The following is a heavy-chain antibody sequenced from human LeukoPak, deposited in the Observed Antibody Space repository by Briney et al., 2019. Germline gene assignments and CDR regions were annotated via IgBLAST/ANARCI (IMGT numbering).Heavy chain of an antibody. V-gene: IGHV4-59*01. J-gene: IGHJ4*02. Sequence: PSETLSLTCTVSGGSISSYYWSWIRQPPGKGLEWIGYIYYSGSTNYNPSLKSRVTISVDTSKNQFPLKLSSVTAADTAVYYCARAYDSGSYYVGTYAPGFDYWGQGTLVTVSS. D-gene: IGHD1-26*01. CDR1: GGSISSYY. CDR2: IYYSGST. CDR3: ARAYDSGSYYVGTYAPGFDY.